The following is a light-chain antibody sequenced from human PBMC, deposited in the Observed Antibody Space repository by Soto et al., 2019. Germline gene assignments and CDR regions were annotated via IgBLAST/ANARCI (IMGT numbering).Light chain of an antibody. CDR2: DVS. V-gene: IGLV2-14*01. CDR1: SRDVGGYNY. Sequence: QSVLTQPASVSGSPGQSITISCTGTSRDVGGYNYVSWYQQHPGKAPKLMICDVSNRPSGVSDRFSGSKSGNTASLTISGLQTEDEADYYCSSYSSASTVLVSGGGTK. J-gene: IGLJ2*01. CDR3: SSYSSASTVLV.